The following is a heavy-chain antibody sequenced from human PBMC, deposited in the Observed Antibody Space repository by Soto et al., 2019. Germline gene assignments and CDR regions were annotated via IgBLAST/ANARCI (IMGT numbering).Heavy chain of an antibody. CDR2: IDWDDDK. V-gene: IGHV2-70*04. Sequence: SGPTLVNPTQALTLTCTFSGFSLSTSGMRVSWIRQPPGKALEWLARIDWDDDKFYSTSLKTRLTISKDTTKNQVVLTMTNMYPVDIATYYCARMTTPYYYGMDVWGQGSTVTVSS. D-gene: IGHD4-17*01. CDR3: ARMTTPYYYGMDV. CDR1: GFSLSTSGMR. J-gene: IGHJ6*02.